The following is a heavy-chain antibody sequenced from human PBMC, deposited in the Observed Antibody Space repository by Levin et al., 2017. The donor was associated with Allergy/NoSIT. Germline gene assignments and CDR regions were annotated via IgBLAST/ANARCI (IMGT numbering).Heavy chain of an antibody. CDR3: ARVRGYSDYDLWDRFDY. V-gene: IGHV3-53*01. Sequence: PGGSLRLSCAASGFTVSRSYMSWVRQAPGKGLEWVSVLYSGGSTYYADSVKGRFTISRDNSKNTVYLQMNSLRAEDTAVYYCARVRGYSDYDLWDRFDYWGQGTLVTVSS. D-gene: IGHD5-12*01. J-gene: IGHJ4*02. CDR2: LYSGGST. CDR1: GFTVSRSY.